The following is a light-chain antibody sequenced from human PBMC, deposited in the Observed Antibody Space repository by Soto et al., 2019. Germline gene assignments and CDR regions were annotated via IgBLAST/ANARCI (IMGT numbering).Light chain of an antibody. V-gene: IGLV2-14*01. Sequence: QSVLTQPASVSGSPGRSISISCAGTSADIGAYDHVSWYQQHPGKAPKLIIYDVSSRPSGVSNRFSGSKSANTASLTIFGLQAGDEADYFCSSYTDFSLYVFGTGTKVTVL. CDR1: SADIGAYDH. CDR3: SSYTDFSLYV. CDR2: DVS. J-gene: IGLJ1*01.